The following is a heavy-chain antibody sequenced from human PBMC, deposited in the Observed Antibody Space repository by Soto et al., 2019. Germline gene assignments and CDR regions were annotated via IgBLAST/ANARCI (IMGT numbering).Heavy chain of an antibody. D-gene: IGHD3-22*01. CDR2: ISAYNGNT. J-gene: IGHJ6*02. CDR1: GYTFTSYG. Sequence: ASVKVSCKASGYTFTSYGISWVRQAPGQGLEWMGWISAYNGNTNYAQKLQGRVTMTTDTSTSTAYMELRSLRSDDMAVYYCAVSGYYSGHYYYYYGMDVWGQGTTVTVSS. V-gene: IGHV1-18*03. CDR3: AVSGYYSGHYYYYYGMDV.